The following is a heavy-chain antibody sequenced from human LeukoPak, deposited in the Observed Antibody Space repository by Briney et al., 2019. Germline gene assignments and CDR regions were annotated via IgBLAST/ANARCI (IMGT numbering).Heavy chain of an antibody. CDR2: ISYSGST. V-gene: IGHV4-39*01. CDR1: GDSITSGSYY. D-gene: IGHD3-22*01. Sequence: PSETLSLTCTVSGDSITSGSYYWAWVRQPPGKGLEWIGSISYSGSTYYNPPLKSRATMSVDTSKNQFSLRLSSVTAADTALYYCRGYDSSGNWAFDYWGQGTLVTVSS. J-gene: IGHJ4*02. CDR3: RGYDSSGNWAFDY.